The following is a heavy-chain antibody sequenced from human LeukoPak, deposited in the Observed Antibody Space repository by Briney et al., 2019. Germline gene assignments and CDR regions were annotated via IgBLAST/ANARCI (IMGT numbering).Heavy chain of an antibody. CDR1: GGSISSYY. Sequence: PSETLSLTCTVSGGSISSYYWSWIRQPPGKGLEWIGYIYYSGSTNYNPSLKSRVTISVDTSKNQFSLTLTSVTAADTAVYYCARERDFYYYMDVWDTGTTVIVSS. CDR2: IYYSGST. V-gene: IGHV4-59*12. J-gene: IGHJ6*03. CDR3: ARERDFYYYMDV.